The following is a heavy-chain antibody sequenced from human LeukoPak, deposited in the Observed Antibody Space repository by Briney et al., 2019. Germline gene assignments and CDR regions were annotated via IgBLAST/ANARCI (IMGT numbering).Heavy chain of an antibody. CDR2: IDTNTGNP. J-gene: IGHJ4*02. V-gene: IGHV7-4-1*02. CDR1: GYTFTKYA. CDR3: AKEGSLIVPPIY. Sequence: RASVKVSCKASGYTFTKYAINWVRQAPGQGLEWMGWIDTNTGNPTYAQGFTGRFVFSLDTSVNTTYLQINSLKAEDTAVYYCAKEGSLIVPPIYWGQGTRVTVSS. D-gene: IGHD1-26*01.